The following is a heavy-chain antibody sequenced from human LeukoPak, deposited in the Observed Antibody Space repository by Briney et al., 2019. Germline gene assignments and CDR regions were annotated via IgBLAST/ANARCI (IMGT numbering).Heavy chain of an antibody. V-gene: IGHV4-30-2*01. J-gene: IGHJ5*02. D-gene: IGHD2-8*01. CDR1: GGSISSGGYS. CDR3: ARDHRSVGVSWFDP. CDR2: IYHSGST. Sequence: SETLSLTCAVSGGSISSGGYSWSWIRQPPGTGLEWIGYIYHSGSTYYNPSLKSRVTISVDRSKTQFSLKLSSVTAADTAVYYCARDHRSVGVSWFDPWGQGTLVTVSS.